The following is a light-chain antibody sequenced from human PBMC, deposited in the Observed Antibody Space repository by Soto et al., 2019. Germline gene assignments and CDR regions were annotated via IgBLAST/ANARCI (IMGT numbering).Light chain of an antibody. Sequence: EIVLTQSPATLSLSPGERATLSCRASQSVSSYLACNQQKPGQAPRLLIYDASNSATGIPARFSGSGSGTDFTLTISSLEPEDFAVYYCQQRSNWLTFGGGTKVEIK. CDR1: QSVSSY. V-gene: IGKV3-11*01. CDR3: QQRSNWLT. J-gene: IGKJ4*01. CDR2: DAS.